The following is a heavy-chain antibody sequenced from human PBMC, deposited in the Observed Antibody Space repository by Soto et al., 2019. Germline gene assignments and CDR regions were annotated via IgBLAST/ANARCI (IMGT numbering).Heavy chain of an antibody. V-gene: IGHV2-5*02. CDR2: IYWDDDK. J-gene: IGHJ5*02. CDR1: GFSLSTSGVG. D-gene: IGHD6-13*01. CDR3: AHRRVDENSSSWYTWFDP. Sequence: QITLKESGPTLVKPTQTLTLTCTFSGFSLSTSGVGVGWIRQPPGKALEWLALIYWDDDKRYSPSLKSRLTITKDTSKNQVVLTMTNMDPVDTATYYCAHRRVDENSSSWYTWFDPWGQGTLVTVSS.